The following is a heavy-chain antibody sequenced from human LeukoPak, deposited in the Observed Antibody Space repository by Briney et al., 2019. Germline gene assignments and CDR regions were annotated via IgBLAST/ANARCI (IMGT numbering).Heavy chain of an antibody. V-gene: IGHV3-48*01. CDR3: ARHYGDYGPFDY. D-gene: IGHD4-17*01. J-gene: IGHJ4*02. Sequence: GGSLRLSCAASGFTFSSYSMNWARQAPGKGLEWVSYISSSSGTIYYADSVKGRFTISRDNAKNSLYLQMNSLRAEDSAVYYCARHYGDYGPFDYWGQGTLVTVSS. CDR1: GFTFSSYS. CDR2: ISSSSGTI.